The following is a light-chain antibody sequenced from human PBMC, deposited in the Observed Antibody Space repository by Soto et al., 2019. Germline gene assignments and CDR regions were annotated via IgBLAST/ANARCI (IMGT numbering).Light chain of an antibody. J-gene: IGKJ1*01. V-gene: IGKV3-20*01. CDR1: QSVSSSY. CDR2: GAS. Sequence: PGERATLSCRASQSVSSSYLAWYQQNRGQAPRLLIYGASSRATGIPDRFSGSGSGTDFTLTISRLEPEDFAVYYCQQYGSSRWTFGQGTKVDIK. CDR3: QQYGSSRWT.